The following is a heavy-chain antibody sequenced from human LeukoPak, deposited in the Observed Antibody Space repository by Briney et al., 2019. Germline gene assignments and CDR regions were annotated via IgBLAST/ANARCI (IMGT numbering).Heavy chain of an antibody. CDR3: ARRRSYGNNWFDP. CDR2: IYYSGST. D-gene: IGHD5-18*01. CDR1: RGSISSYY. Sequence: SETLSLTCTVSRGSISSYYWSWIRQPPGKGLEWIGYIYYSGSTNYNPSLKSRVTISVDTSKNQFSLKLSSVTAADTAVYYCARRRSYGNNWFDPWGQGTLVTVSS. V-gene: IGHV4-59*08. J-gene: IGHJ5*02.